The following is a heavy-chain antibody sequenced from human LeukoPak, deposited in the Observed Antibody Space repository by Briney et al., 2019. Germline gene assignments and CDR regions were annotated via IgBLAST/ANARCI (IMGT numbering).Heavy chain of an antibody. V-gene: IGHV3-23*01. CDR3: ARDDRVAANDN. CDR1: GFTFSSYA. CDR2: ISDSGGST. D-gene: IGHD6-25*01. Sequence: GGSLRLSCAASGFTFSSYAMTWVRQAPGKGLEWVSSISDSGGSTWYADSVKGRFTISRDNSKNTLYLQMNSLRVEDTAVYYCARDDRVAANDNWGQGILVTVSS. J-gene: IGHJ4*02.